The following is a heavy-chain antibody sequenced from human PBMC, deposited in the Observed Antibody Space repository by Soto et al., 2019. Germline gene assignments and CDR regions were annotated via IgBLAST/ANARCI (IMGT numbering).Heavy chain of an antibody. CDR1: GGSISSGGGYY. CDR3: AREVPTPYYFDY. Sequence: PSETLSLTCTVSGGSISSGGGYYWNWIRQHPGKGLEWIGYIYYSGSTYYNPSLKSRLTISLDTSKNQFSLKLSSMTAADTAVYYCAREVPTPYYFDYWGQGTLVTVSS. CDR2: IYYSGST. V-gene: IGHV4-31*03. J-gene: IGHJ4*02.